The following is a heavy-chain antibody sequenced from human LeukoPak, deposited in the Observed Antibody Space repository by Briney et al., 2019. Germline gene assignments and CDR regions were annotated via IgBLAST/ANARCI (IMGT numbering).Heavy chain of an antibody. V-gene: IGHV4-59*12. CDR1: GGSISSYY. CDR2: IYQSGST. D-gene: IGHD5-24*01. CDR3: ARDTTYNSYWYFDL. Sequence: PSEILSLTCTVSGGSISSYYWSWIRQPPGKGLEWIGYIYQSGSTYYNPSLKSRVTISVDRSKNQFSLKLSSVTAADTAVYYCARDTTYNSYWYFDLWGRGALVTVSS. J-gene: IGHJ2*01.